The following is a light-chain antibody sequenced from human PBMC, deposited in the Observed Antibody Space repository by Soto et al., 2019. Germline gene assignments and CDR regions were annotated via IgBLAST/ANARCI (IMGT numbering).Light chain of an antibody. CDR3: QHYRSSPIT. V-gene: IGKV3-20*01. CDR1: QSVGNS. CDR2: GAS. Sequence: EIVLPQSPGTLSLSPGERATLSCRASQSVGNSLVWYQQKPGQAPRLLIYGASGRATGIPDRFSGSGSGTDFTLTISRLEPEDCAVYYCQHYRSSPITFGPGTKVDIK. J-gene: IGKJ3*01.